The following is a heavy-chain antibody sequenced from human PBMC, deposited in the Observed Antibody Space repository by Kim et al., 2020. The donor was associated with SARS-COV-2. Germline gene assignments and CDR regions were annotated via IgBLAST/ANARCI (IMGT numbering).Heavy chain of an antibody. V-gene: IGHV7-4-1*02. J-gene: IGHJ6*02. Sequence: TGNPTYAQGFTGRFVFSLDTSVSTAYLQISSLKAEDTAVYYCARGPGMDVWGQGTTVTVSS. CDR2: TGNP. CDR3: ARGPGMDV.